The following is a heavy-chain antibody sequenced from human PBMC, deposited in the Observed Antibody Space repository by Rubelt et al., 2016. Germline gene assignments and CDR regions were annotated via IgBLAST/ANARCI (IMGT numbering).Heavy chain of an antibody. Sequence: GKGLVWVSRINSDGSSTSYADSVKGRFTISRDNAKNSLYLQMNSLRAEDTAVYYCARGASTLPDAFDIWGQGTMATVSS. J-gene: IGHJ3*02. CDR2: INSDGSST. V-gene: IGHV3-74*01. CDR3: ARGASTLPDAFDI.